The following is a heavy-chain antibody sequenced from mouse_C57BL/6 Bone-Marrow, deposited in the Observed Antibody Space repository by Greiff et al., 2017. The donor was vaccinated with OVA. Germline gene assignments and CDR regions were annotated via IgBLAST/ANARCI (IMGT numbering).Heavy chain of an antibody. CDR2: INPSSGYT. Sequence: QVQLQQPGAELVKPGASVKMSCKASGYTFTSYTMHWVKQRPGQGLEWIGYINPSSGYTKYNQKFKDKATLTADKSSSTAYMQLSSLTSEDSAVYYCARKSFDYWGQGTTLTVSS. CDR1: GYTFTSYT. V-gene: IGHV1S26*01. J-gene: IGHJ2*01. CDR3: ARKSFDY.